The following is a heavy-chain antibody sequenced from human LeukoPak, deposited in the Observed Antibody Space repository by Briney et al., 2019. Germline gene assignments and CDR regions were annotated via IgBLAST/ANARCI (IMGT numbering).Heavy chain of an antibody. CDR1: GFTFSRFW. V-gene: IGHV3-74*01. J-gene: IGHJ6*02. CDR2: INTDASNT. D-gene: IGHD3-9*01. CDR3: ARDSAITIFFTPLMDV. Sequence: PGGSLRLSCAASGFTFSRFWMHWVRQAPGKGLVWVSRINTDASNTIYADSVKGRFTISRDNSKNTLYLQMNSLRAQDTALYYCARDSAITIFFTPLMDVWGQGTTVTVSS.